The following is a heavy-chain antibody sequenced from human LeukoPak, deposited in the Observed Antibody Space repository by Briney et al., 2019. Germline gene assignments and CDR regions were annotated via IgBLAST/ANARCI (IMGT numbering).Heavy chain of an antibody. CDR2: TSSSSSYI. D-gene: IGHD2-2*01. CDR3: ARTPAEDYYYMDV. CDR1: GFTFSSYS. J-gene: IGHJ6*03. V-gene: IGHV3-21*01. Sequence: GGSLRLSCAASGFTFSSYSMNWVRQAPGKGLEWVSSTSSSSSYIYYADSVKGRFTISRDNAKNSLYLQMNSLRAEDTAVYYCARTPAEDYYYMDVWGKGTTVTVSS.